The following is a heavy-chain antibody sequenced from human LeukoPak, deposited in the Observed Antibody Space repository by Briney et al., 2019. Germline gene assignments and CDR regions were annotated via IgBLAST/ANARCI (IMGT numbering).Heavy chain of an antibody. V-gene: IGHV3-53*01. CDR3: ARDLGSGDHGLLV. D-gene: IGHD2-21*02. Sequence: GGSLRLSCAASGLTVSGNFMNWIRQAPGKGLEWVSVIHSGGATYYADSVRGRFTISRDNAKNSLYLQMNSLRSEDTGLYFCARDLGSGDHGLLVWGQGTLLTVSS. CDR2: IHSGGAT. J-gene: IGHJ4*02. CDR1: GLTVSGNF.